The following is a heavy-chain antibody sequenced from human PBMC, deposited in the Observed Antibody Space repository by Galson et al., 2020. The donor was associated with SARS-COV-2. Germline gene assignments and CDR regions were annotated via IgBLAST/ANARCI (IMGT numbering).Heavy chain of an antibody. V-gene: IGHV1-3*01. D-gene: IGHD3-22*01. CDR1: GYTFTSYA. CDR2: INAGNGNT. CDR3: ARDYYDSSGYPRYYFDY. Sequence: ASVKVSCKASGYTFTSYAMHWVRQAPGQRLEWMGWINAGNGNTKYSQKFQGRVTIIRDTSASTAYMELSSLRSEDTAVYYCARDYYDSSGYPRYYFDYWGQGTLVTVSS. J-gene: IGHJ4*02.